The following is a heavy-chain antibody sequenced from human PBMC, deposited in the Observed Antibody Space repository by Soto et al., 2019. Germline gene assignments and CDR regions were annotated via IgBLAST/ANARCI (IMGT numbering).Heavy chain of an antibody. Sequence: SVKVSCKASGGTFRSYAISWVRQAPGQGLEWMGGIIPIFGTANYAQKFQGRVTITADESTSTAYMELSSLRSEDTAVYYCARSSYSSGYNSVSDYYYGMDVWGQGTTVTGSS. D-gene: IGHD6-19*01. CDR3: ARSSYSSGYNSVSDYYYGMDV. V-gene: IGHV1-69*13. J-gene: IGHJ6*02. CDR1: GGTFRSYA. CDR2: IIPIFGTA.